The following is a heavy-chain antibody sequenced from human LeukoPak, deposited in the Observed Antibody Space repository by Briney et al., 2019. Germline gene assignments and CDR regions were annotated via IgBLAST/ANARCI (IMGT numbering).Heavy chain of an antibody. CDR2: ISRSGSPI. CDR3: ARDLDNCGGDCSTLDY. V-gene: IGHV3-11*01. CDR1: GFSLSTYW. Sequence: GGSLRLSCAASGFSLSTYWVRWVRQAPGRGREWVSYISRSGSPIYYADSVKGRFTISRDNAKTSLYLQMNSLRAEDTAVYYCARDLDNCGGDCSTLDYWGQGTLVTVSS. D-gene: IGHD2-21*02. J-gene: IGHJ4*02.